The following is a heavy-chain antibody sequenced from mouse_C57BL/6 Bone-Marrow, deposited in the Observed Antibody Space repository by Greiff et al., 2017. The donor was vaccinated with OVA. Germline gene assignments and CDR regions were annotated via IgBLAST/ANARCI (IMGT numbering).Heavy chain of an antibody. CDR3: ARTYGNFAWFAY. Sequence: QVHVKQSGAELAKPGASVKLSCKASGYTFTSYWMHWVKQRPGQGLEWIGYINPSSGYTKYNQKFKDKATLTADKSSSTAYMQLSSLTYEDSAVYDCARTYGNFAWFAYWGQGTLVTVSA. J-gene: IGHJ3*01. CDR2: INPSSGYT. V-gene: IGHV1-7*01. D-gene: IGHD2-1*01. CDR1: GYTFTSYW.